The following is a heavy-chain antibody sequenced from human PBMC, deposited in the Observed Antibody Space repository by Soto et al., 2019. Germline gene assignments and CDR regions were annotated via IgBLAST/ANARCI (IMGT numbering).Heavy chain of an antibody. J-gene: IGHJ4*02. V-gene: IGHV1-2*04. CDR2: INPNSGGT. Sequence: ASVKVSFKASGYTFTGYYMHWVRQAPGQGLEWMGWINPNSGGTNYAQKFQGWVTMTRDTSISTAYMELSRLRSDDTAVYYCARDKGIGGSYFWSVPADWRQGTLVTVSS. CDR1: GYTFTGYY. D-gene: IGHD1-26*01. CDR3: ARDKGIGGSYFWSVPAD.